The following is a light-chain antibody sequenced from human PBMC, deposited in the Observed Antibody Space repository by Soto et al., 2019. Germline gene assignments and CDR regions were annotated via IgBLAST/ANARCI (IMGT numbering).Light chain of an antibody. CDR1: QSINRD. CDR2: AAF. Sequence: DIQMTQPPFSLSASVGDRVTITCRASQSINRDLNWYQQKPGKAPNLLIYAAFTLESGVPSRFSGSGSGTDFTLTISSLQLEDFATYYCQQNYSTPLAFGGGTKVDIK. V-gene: IGKV1-39*01. CDR3: QQNYSTPLA. J-gene: IGKJ4*01.